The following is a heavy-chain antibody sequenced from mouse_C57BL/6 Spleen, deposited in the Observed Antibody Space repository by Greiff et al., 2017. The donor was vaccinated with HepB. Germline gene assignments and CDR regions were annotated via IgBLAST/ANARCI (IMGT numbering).Heavy chain of an antibody. Sequence: QVQLQQPGAELVKPGASVKLSCKASGYTFTSYWMHWVKQRPGQGLEWIGMIHPNSGSTNYNEKFKSKATLTVDKSSSTAYMQRSSLTSEDSAVYYCASYRNGIYYGSSLYAMDYWGQGTSVTVSS. CDR2: IHPNSGST. D-gene: IGHD1-1*01. CDR3: ASYRNGIYYGSSLYAMDY. J-gene: IGHJ4*01. V-gene: IGHV1-64*01. CDR1: GYTFTSYW.